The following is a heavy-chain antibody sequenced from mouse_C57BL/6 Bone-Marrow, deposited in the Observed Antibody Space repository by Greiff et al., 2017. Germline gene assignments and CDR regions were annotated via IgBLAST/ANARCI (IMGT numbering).Heavy chain of an antibody. CDR2: ISNGGGST. CDR3: ARGYYGSSDVDY. V-gene: IGHV5-12*01. D-gene: IGHD1-1*01. CDR1: GFTFSDYY. Sequence: EVKLMESGGGLVQPGGSLKLSCAASGFTFSDYYMYWVRQTPEKRLEWVAYISNGGGSTYYPDTVKGRFTISRDNAKNTLYLQMSRLKSEDTAMYYCARGYYGSSDVDYWGQGTTLTVSS. J-gene: IGHJ2*01.